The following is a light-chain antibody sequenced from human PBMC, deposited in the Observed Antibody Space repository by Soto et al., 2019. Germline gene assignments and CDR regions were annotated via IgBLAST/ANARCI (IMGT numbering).Light chain of an antibody. J-gene: IGKJ1*01. V-gene: IGKV1-27*01. Sequence: DIQMTQSPSSLSASVGDRVTITCRASQDLSNYLAWYQQKPGKVPKLLIYAASTLHSGVPSRFSGSGSGTDFTLTISGLQPEDVANYYCQNYNGAPWTFRQGTKVEIE. CDR2: AAS. CDR1: QDLSNY. CDR3: QNYNGAPWT.